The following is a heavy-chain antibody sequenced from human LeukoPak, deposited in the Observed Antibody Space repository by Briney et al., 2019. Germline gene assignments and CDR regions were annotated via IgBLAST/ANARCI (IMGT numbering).Heavy chain of an antibody. D-gene: IGHD3-3*01. V-gene: IGHV3-21*01. CDR2: ISSSGSYI. CDR1: GVIFSDSA. J-gene: IGHJ6*03. CDR3: ARGAGTIFGEYYYYMDV. Sequence: SGGSLRLSCAASGVIFSDSAMTWVRQAPVKGLEWVSSISSSGSYIYYADSVKGRFTISRDNAKNSLYLQMNSLRADDTAVYHCARGAGTIFGEYYYYMDVWGKGTAVTVSS.